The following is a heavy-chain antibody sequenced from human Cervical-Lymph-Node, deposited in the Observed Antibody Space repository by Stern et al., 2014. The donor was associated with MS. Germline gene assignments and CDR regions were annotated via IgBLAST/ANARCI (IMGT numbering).Heavy chain of an antibody. CDR3: ARDIAAAATGFDY. CDR2: ISPNTGDT. Sequence: QVQLVQSGAAVREPGNSVKVSCKTSGYTLTNHYIHWVRQAPGQGLEWMGMISPNTGDTTHAQKIQGRVTMTRDTATSTVSMDLSSLRSEDTAVYFCARDIAAAATGFDYWGQGTLLTVSS. J-gene: IGHJ4*02. CDR1: GYTLTNHY. V-gene: IGHV1-46*01. D-gene: IGHD6-13*01.